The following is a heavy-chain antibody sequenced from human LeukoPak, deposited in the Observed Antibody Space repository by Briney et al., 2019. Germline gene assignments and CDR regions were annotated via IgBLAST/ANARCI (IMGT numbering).Heavy chain of an antibody. J-gene: IGHJ5*02. V-gene: IGHV4-34*01. Sequence: SETLSLTCAVYGGSFSGYYWSWIRQPPGKGLEWIGEIKHSGSTNYNPSLKSRVTISVDTSKNQFSLKLSSVTAADTAVYYCARGYCSSTSCYFFSGHLRSYFVRFDPWGQGTLVTVSS. CDR3: ARGYCSSTSCYFFSGHLRSYFVRFDP. D-gene: IGHD2-2*01. CDR1: GGSFSGYY. CDR2: IKHSGST.